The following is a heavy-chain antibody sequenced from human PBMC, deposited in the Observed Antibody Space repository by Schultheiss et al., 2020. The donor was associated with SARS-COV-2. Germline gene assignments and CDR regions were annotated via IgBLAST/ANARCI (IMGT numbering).Heavy chain of an antibody. V-gene: IGHV5-51*01. J-gene: IGHJ4*02. CDR2: IYPGDSDT. Sequence: GGSLRLSCKGFGDSFTTYWIGWVRHMPGKGLEWMGIIYPGDSDTRYSPSFQGQVTISADKSISTAYLQWSSLKASDTAMYYCARRDCSSTSCYYFDYWGQGTLVTVSS. CDR3: ARRDCSSTSCYYFDY. CDR1: GDSFTTYW. D-gene: IGHD2-2*01.